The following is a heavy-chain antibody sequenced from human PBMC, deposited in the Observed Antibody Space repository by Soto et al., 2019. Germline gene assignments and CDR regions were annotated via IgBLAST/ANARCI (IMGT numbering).Heavy chain of an antibody. CDR2: ISGSGAST. Sequence: GGSLRLSCAASGCTFSSYAMSWVRQAPGKGLEWVSAISGSGASTYYADSVKGRFTISRDNSKNTLYLQMNSLRAEDTAVYYCATDPSLPPLVVDIWGPGTMVTVSS. V-gene: IGHV3-23*01. CDR3: ATDPSLPPLVVDI. D-gene: IGHD6-6*01. J-gene: IGHJ3*02. CDR1: GCTFSSYA.